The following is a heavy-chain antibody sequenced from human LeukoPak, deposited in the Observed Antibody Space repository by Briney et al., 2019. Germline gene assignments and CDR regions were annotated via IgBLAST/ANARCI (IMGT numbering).Heavy chain of an antibody. D-gene: IGHD2-15*01. J-gene: IGHJ4*02. V-gene: IGHV3-23*01. CDR2: ITGSGGGT. CDR1: GFTFSSYA. CDR3: ARENRFCSSSSCPFGS. Sequence: PGGSVRLSCAASGFTFSSYAMTWVRQAPGKGLEWVSTITGSGGGTYYAASVRGRFSISRDNSKNTLFLQMNSLRAEDTAVYYCARENRFCSSSSCPFGSWGQGTLVTVSS.